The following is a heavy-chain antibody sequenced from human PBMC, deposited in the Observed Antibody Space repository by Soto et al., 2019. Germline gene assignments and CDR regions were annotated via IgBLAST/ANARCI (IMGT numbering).Heavy chain of an antibody. CDR3: AKIDCSSTSCYLGNLDY. J-gene: IGHJ4*02. CDR2: ISGSGGST. CDR1: GFTFSSYA. V-gene: IGHV3-23*01. Sequence: PGGSLRLSCAASGFTFSSYAMSWVRQAPGKGLEWVSAISGSGGSTYYADSVKGRFTISRDNSKNTLYLQMNSLRAEDTAVYYCAKIDCSSTSCYLGNLDYWGQGTLVTVSS. D-gene: IGHD2-2*01.